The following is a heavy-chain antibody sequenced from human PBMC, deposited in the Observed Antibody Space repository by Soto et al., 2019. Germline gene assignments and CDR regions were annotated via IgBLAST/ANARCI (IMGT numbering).Heavy chain of an antibody. V-gene: IGHV4-59*01. CDR3: GSVRPSGYVPS. J-gene: IGHJ5*02. Sequence: SGNPAITCTVSGGSLSSYYWTWIRQSPGKGLEWIGYVYFSGNTNYNPSLKSRVNISIDTSKNQFSLRLASVTAADTAFYYCGSVRPSGYVPSWGQGTPGTV. CDR2: VYFSGNT. CDR1: GGSLSSYY. D-gene: IGHD6-25*01.